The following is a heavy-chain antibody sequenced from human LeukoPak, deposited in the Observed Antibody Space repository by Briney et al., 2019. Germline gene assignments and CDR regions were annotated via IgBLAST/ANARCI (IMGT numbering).Heavy chain of an antibody. J-gene: IGHJ4*02. V-gene: IGHV3-23*01. CDR3: AKVDLGYYDFWSGYDFDF. D-gene: IGHD3-3*01. Sequence: PGGSLRLSCAASGFTFSSYAMSCVRQAPGKGLEWVSALSGSGGSTYYADSVKGRFTISRDNSKNTLYLQMNSLRAEDTAVYYCAKVDLGYYDFWSGYDFDFWGQGTLFTVSS. CDR1: GFTFSSYA. CDR2: LSGSGGST.